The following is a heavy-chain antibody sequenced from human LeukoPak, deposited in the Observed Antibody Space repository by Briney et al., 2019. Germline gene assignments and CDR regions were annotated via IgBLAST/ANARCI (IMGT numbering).Heavy chain of an antibody. D-gene: IGHD3-10*01. CDR3: ARGLRLLWFGELSHNWFDP. CDR1: GGSISSYY. V-gene: IGHV4-4*07. CDR2: IYTSGST. J-gene: IGHJ5*02. Sequence: SETLSLTCTVSGGSISSYYWSWIRQPAGKGLEWIGRIYTSGSTNYNPSLKSRVTMSVDTSKNQFSLKLSPVTAADTAVYYCARGLRLLWFGELSHNWFDPWGQGTLVTVSS.